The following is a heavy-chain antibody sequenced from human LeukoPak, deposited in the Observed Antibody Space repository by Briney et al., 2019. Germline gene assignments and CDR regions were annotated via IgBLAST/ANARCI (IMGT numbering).Heavy chain of an antibody. CDR3: ARDRIAVAATYYYYGMDV. J-gene: IGHJ6*02. CDR2: IWYDGSNK. Sequence: GGSLRLSCATSGFTFISYGMHWVRQAPSKGLEWVAVIWYDGSNKYYADSVKGRFTISRDNSKNTLYLQMNSLRAEDTAVYYCARDRIAVAATYYYYGMDVWGQGTTVTVSS. D-gene: IGHD6-19*01. CDR1: GFTFISYG. V-gene: IGHV3-33*01.